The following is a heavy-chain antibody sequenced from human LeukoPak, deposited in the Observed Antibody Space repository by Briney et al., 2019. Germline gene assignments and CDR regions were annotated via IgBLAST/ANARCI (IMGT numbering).Heavy chain of an antibody. CDR2: IYYSGST. J-gene: IGHJ6*02. D-gene: IGHD3-3*01. Sequence: PSETLSLTCTVAGGSISSYYWSWLRQPPGKRLEGIGYIYYSGSTNYNPSLKSRVTISVDTSKNQFSLKLSSVTAADTAVYYCARGTYDFWSGYPGGYYYYGMDVWGQGTTVTVSS. CDR3: ARGTYDFWSGYPGGYYYYGMDV. CDR1: GGSISSYY. V-gene: IGHV4-59*01.